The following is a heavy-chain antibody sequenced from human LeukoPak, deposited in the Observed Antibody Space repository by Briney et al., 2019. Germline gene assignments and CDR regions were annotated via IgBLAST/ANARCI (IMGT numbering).Heavy chain of an antibody. CDR3: AREVTTEGDAFDI. D-gene: IGHD4-17*01. CDR2: IIPIFGTA. J-gene: IGHJ3*02. CDR1: GGTFSSYA. Sequence: SVKVSCKASGGTFSSYAISWVRQAPGQGPEWMGGIIPIFGTANYAQKFQGRVTITADESTSTAYMELSSLRSEDTAVYYCAREVTTEGDAFDIWGQGTMVTVSS. V-gene: IGHV1-69*13.